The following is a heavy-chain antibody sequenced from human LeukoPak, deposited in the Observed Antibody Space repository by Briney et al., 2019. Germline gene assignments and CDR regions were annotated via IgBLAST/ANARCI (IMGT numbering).Heavy chain of an antibody. CDR3: ACHYVPIVVVPAATLYYYYMDV. CDR1: GGSIGSGSYY. Sequence: SETLSLTWTVSGGSIGSGSYYWSWIRQPAGKGLEWIERIYTSGSTNYNPSLKSRVTISVDTSKNQFSLKLSSVTAADTAVYYCACHYVPIVVVPAATLYYYYMDVWGKGTTVTVSS. V-gene: IGHV4-61*02. CDR2: IYTSGST. D-gene: IGHD2-2*01. J-gene: IGHJ6*03.